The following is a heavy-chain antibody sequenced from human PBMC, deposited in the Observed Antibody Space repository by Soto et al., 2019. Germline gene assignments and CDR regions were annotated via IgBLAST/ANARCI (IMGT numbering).Heavy chain of an antibody. CDR3: ARGGGEGGYSGYDPYYYYGMDV. D-gene: IGHD5-12*01. CDR2: IIPIFGTA. V-gene: IGHV1-69*13. CDR1: GGSFRSYA. Sequence: SVKVSCKASGGSFRSYAISWVRQAPGQGLEWMGGIIPIFGTANYAQKFQGRVTITADESTSTAYMELSSLRSEDTAVYYCARGGGEGGYSGYDPYYYYGMDVWGQGTTVTVSS. J-gene: IGHJ6*02.